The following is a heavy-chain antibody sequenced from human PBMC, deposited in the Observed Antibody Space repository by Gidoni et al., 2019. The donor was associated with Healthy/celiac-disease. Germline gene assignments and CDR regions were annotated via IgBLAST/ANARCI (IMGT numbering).Heavy chain of an antibody. CDR3: ARDRLLWFG. CDR1: GLTFSSYS. V-gene: IGHV3-21*01. J-gene: IGHJ4*02. D-gene: IGHD3-10*01. CDR2: ISSSSSYI. Sequence: EVQLVESGGGLVKPGGYLRLACAASGLTFSSYSMNWVRQAPWKGREWVSSISSSSSYIYYADSVKGRFTISRDNAKNSLYLQMNSLRAEDTAVYYCARDRLLWFGRGQGTLVTVSS.